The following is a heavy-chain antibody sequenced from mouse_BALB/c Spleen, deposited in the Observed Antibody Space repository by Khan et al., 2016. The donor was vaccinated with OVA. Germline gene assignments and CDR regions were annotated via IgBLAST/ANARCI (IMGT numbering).Heavy chain of an antibody. J-gene: IGHJ3*01. CDR3: ARGGFAY. Sequence: EVELVESGGGLVQPGGSRKLSCAASGFTFIDYGMAWVRQTPGKGPEWIAFISSVAYSIYYADTVTGRFTISRENAKNTLYLEMSSLRSDDTAMYYCARGGFAYWGQGTQVTVSA. CDR1: GFTFIDYG. CDR2: ISSVAYSI. V-gene: IGHV5-15*02.